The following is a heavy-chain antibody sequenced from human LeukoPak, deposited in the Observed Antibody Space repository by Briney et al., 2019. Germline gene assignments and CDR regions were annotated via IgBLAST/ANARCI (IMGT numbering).Heavy chain of an antibody. CDR2: ITGSDGST. CDR1: GFTFSSYA. D-gene: IGHD3-10*01. Sequence: GGSLRLSCAASGFTFSSYAMSWVRQAPGKGLEWVSTITGSDGSTYYADSVKGRFTISRHNSKNTLYLQMNSLRAEDTAVYYCARGSPPYLLWGQGTMVTVSS. J-gene: IGHJ3*01. V-gene: IGHV3-23*01. CDR3: ARGSPPYLL.